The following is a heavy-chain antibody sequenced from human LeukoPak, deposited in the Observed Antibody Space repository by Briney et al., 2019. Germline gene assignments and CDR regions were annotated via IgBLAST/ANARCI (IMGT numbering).Heavy chain of an antibody. CDR3: ARDEARYSSGYYPNWFDP. CDR2: ISGYNGYT. V-gene: IGHV1-18*01. Sequence: ASVKVSCKASGYTFTSYGISWVRQAPGQGLEWMGWISGYNGYTHYAHNLEGRVTMTTDTSTSTAYMELRSLRSDDTAVYYCARDEARYSSGYYPNWFDPWGQGTLVTVSS. CDR1: GYTFTSYG. D-gene: IGHD3-22*01. J-gene: IGHJ5*02.